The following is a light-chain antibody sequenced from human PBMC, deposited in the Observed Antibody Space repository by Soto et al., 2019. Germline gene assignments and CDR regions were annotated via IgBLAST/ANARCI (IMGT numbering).Light chain of an antibody. CDR2: EVS. CDR1: SGDVGNYNL. Sequence: QSALTQPASVSGSPGQSITISCTGTSGDVGNYNLVSWYQQHPGKAPKLIIYEVSKRPSGVSNRFSGSKSGNTASLTISGLQAEDEADYYCCSYAGSPRVFGGGTKLTVL. V-gene: IGLV2-23*02. J-gene: IGLJ3*02. CDR3: CSYAGSPRV.